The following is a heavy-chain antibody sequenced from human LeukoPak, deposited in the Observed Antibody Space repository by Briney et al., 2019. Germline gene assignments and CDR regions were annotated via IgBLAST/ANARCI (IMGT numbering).Heavy chain of an antibody. D-gene: IGHD1-26*01. CDR3: ARDLFSGSYQEDF. J-gene: IGHJ4*02. V-gene: IGHV3-7*01. CDR2: IKYDGSRK. Sequence: GGSLRLSCAASGFTFSSYGMHWVRQAPGKGLEWVANIKYDGSRKYYADSVKGRFTISRDDAKNSLYLETNRLRVGDTAVYYCARDLFSGSYQEDFWGQGTLVTVSS. CDR1: GFTFSSYG.